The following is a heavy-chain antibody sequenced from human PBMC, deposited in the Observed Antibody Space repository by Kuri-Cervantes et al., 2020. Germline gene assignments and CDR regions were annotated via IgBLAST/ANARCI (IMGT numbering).Heavy chain of an antibody. J-gene: IGHJ4*02. V-gene: IGHV4-34*01. CDR1: GGSFSGYY. Sequence: SETLSLTCAVYGGSFSGYYWSWIRQPPGKGLEWIGEINHSGSTNYNPSLKSRVTMSVDTSKNQFSLKLSSVTAAGTAVYYCARDYYDSSGTFDYWGQGTLVTVSS. CDR3: ARDYYDSSGTFDY. D-gene: IGHD3-22*01. CDR2: INHSGST.